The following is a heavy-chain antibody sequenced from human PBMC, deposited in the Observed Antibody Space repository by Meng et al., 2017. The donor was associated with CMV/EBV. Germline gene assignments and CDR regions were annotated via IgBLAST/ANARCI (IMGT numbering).Heavy chain of an antibody. CDR1: GFTFSSYG. J-gene: IGHJ6*02. CDR3: ATETIFGVASYGMDV. Sequence: GESLKISCAASGFTFSSYGMHWVRQAPGKGLEWVSAISGSGGSTYYEDSVKGRFTISRDNSKNTLYLQMNSLRAEDTAVYYCATETIFGVASYGMDVWGQGTTVTVSS. V-gene: IGHV3-23*01. CDR2: ISGSGGST. D-gene: IGHD3-3*01.